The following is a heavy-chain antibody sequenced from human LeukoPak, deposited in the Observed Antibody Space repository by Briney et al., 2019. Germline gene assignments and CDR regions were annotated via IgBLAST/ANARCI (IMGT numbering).Heavy chain of an antibody. CDR3: ARDLGYSGYVMSY. CDR1: GFAFSNYG. J-gene: IGHJ4*02. V-gene: IGHV3-48*01. D-gene: IGHD5-12*01. CDR2: IGSGSQNI. Sequence: GGSLRLSCIASGFAFSNYGMNWVRQAPGKGLEWVSYIGSGSQNIYYADSVKGRLSISRDSAKRILFLQMNSLRAEDTAVYYCARDLGYSGYVMSYGGQGTLVTVSS.